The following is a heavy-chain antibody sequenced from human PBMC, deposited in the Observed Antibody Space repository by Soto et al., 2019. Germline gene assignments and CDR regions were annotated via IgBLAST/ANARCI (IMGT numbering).Heavy chain of an antibody. CDR3: VRGLDY. CDR1: GFSFSSYS. CDR2: TSSSSKTI. Sequence: EVQLVKSGGDLVQPGGSLRLSCAASGFSFSSYSMNWVRQAPGKGLEWVSYTSSSSKTIYYAASVKGRFTISRENAKNSLYMQLNSLRAEDTDVYYCVRGLDYWGQGTLVTVSS. J-gene: IGHJ4*02. V-gene: IGHV3-48*01.